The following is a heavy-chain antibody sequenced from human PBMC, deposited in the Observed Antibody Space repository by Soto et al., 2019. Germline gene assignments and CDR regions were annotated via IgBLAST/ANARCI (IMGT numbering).Heavy chain of an antibody. D-gene: IGHD4-4*01. CDR1: GFTFSSYA. Sequence: GGSLRLSCAASGFTFSSYAMHWVRQAPGKGLEWVAVISYDGSNKYYADSVKGRFTISRDNSKNTLYLQMNSLRAEDTAVYYCARDSATVTTDYGMDVWGQGTTVTVSS. CDR2: ISYDGSNK. CDR3: ARDSATVTTDYGMDV. V-gene: IGHV3-30-3*01. J-gene: IGHJ6*02.